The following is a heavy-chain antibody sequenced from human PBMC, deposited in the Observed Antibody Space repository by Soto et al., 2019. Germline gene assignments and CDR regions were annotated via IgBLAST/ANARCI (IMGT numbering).Heavy chain of an antibody. Sequence: QVQLVQSGAEVKKPGSSVKVSCKASGGTFSSYAISWVRQAPGQGLGWMGGVIPIFGTANYAQKFQGRVTITVDASTSTAYMELSSLRSEDTAVYYCAMGEQELELPNYWGQGTLVTVSS. D-gene: IGHD1-7*01. J-gene: IGHJ4*02. CDR2: VIPIFGTA. CDR1: GGTFSSYA. V-gene: IGHV1-69*01. CDR3: AMGEQELELPNY.